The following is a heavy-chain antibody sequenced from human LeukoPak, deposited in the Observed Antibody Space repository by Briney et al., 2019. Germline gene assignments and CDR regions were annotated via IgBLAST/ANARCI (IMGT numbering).Heavy chain of an antibody. D-gene: IGHD2-21*01. CDR1: GFTFSNFW. J-gene: IGHJ4*02. Sequence: GGSLRLSCAASGFTFSNFWMDWVRQVPGKGLEWVADIKQDGSEKYYVDSVKGRFTISRDNAKNSLYLQMNSLRVEDTAVYYCGRDSPYSARGQPTDYWGQGTLVTVSS. CDR2: IKQDGSEK. V-gene: IGHV3-7*01. CDR3: GRDSPYSARGQPTDY.